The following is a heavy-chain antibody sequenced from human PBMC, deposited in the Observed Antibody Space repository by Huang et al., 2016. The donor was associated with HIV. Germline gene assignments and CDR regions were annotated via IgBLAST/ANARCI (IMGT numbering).Heavy chain of an antibody. V-gene: IGHV3-21*01. CDR2: ISSSSTYI. D-gene: IGHD6-13*01. CDR3: ARESGFSNSWYATPDY. Sequence: EVQLVESGGGLVKRGGSLRLSCAASGFIFSDYSMNWVRQDPGKGLEWVSSISSSSTYIYYADSVKGRFTISRDNAKNSLYLQMSSLRAEDTAIYYCARESGFSNSWYATPDYWGQGTLVTVSS. J-gene: IGHJ4*02. CDR1: GFIFSDYS.